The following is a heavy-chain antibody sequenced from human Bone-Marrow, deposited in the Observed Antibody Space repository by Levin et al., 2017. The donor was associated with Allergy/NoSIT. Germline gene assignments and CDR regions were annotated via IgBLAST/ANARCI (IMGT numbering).Heavy chain of an antibody. CDR1: GFIFSGDG. V-gene: IGHV3-33*01. CDR3: ARAGNTSTWYGYYYYYMDV. CDR2: IWSDGSEK. J-gene: IGHJ6*03. D-gene: IGHD6-13*01. Sequence: GESLKISCAASGFIFSGDGMHWVRQAPGKGLEWVAVIWSDGSEKYYSDSVRGRFSISRDNSKNTLYLQMNSLRAEDTAVYYCARAGNTSTWYGYYYYYMDVWGKGAAVTVSS.